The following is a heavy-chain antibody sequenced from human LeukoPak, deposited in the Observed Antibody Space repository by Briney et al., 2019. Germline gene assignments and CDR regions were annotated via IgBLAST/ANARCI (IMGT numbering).Heavy chain of an antibody. D-gene: IGHD3-22*01. J-gene: IGHJ4*02. CDR3: ARADSSGYSLDENFDY. CDR2: IIPIFGLV. V-gene: IGHV1-69*04. Sequence: GASVKVSCKASGGTLSSYAINWVRQAPGQGLEWIGRIIPIFGLVNYAQNFQGRVTITADKSTNTAYMELSSLRSEDTAFYYCARADSSGYSLDENFDYWGQGTLVTVSS. CDR1: GGTLSSYA.